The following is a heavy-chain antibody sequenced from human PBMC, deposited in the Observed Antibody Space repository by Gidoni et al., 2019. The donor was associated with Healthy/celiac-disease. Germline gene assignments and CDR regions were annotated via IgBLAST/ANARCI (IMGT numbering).Heavy chain of an antibody. CDR1: GYTFTSDG. J-gene: IGHJ4*02. V-gene: IGHV1-18*01. CDR3: ARDAPPLTYYYGSGSYYLDY. CDR2: ISAYNGTT. D-gene: IGHD3-10*01. Sequence: VQLVQSGAAVKKPGASVKVACKASGYTFTSDGLSWVRQAPGQGLEWMGWISAYNGTTNYAQKLQGRGTMTTDTSTSTAYMELRSLRSDDTAVYYCARDAPPLTYYYGSGSYYLDYWGQGTLVTVSS.